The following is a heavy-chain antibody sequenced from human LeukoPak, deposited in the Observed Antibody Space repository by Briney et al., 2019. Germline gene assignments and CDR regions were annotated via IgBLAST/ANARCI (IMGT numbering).Heavy chain of an antibody. V-gene: IGHV5-51*01. CDR3: ARIYCEVESTC. D-gene: IGHD2-21*01. J-gene: IGHJ4*02. CDR1: GYSFINYW. CDR2: IYPEDSDT. Sequence: GESLKISCKGSGYSFINYWIGWVRQMPGKGLEWMGVIYPEDSDTRYSPSFQGQVTISADTSISTAYLQWSSLQPSDTAMYYCARIYCEVESTCWGQGTLVTVPS.